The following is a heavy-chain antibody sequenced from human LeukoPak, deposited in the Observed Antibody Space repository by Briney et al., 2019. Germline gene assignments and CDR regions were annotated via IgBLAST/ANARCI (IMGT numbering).Heavy chain of an antibody. J-gene: IGHJ3*02. CDR1: GFTFSDYY. D-gene: IGHD3-3*01. V-gene: IGHV3-11*04. Sequence: GGSLRLSCAASGFTFSDYYMSWIRQAPGKGLEWVSYISSSGSTIYYADSVKGRFTISRDNAKNSLYLQMNSLRAEDTAVYYCARVRPYYDFWSGYYQGAFDIWGQGTMVTVSS. CDR3: ARVRPYYDFWSGYYQGAFDI. CDR2: ISSSGSTI.